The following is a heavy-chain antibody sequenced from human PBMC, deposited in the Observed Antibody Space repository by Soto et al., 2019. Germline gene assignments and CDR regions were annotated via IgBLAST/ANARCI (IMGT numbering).Heavy chain of an antibody. J-gene: IGHJ4*02. CDR1: GFTFSVHF. CDR2: ISTFGDTT. CDR3: AKYGQHIPFDY. Sequence: GGSLRLSCAASGFTFSVHFMSWVRQAPGKGLEWVSGISTFGDTTYYADSVKGRFTISRDNSKNTLYLQLNNLRAEDTAVYYCAKYGQHIPFDYWGQGSPVTVSS. D-gene: IGHD3-10*01. V-gene: IGHV3-23*01.